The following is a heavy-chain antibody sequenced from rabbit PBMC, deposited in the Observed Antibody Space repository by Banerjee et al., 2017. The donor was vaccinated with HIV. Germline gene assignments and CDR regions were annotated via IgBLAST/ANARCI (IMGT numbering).Heavy chain of an antibody. CDR3: ARAYVDGSVGVWNL. CDR1: GFSFNNNYV. V-gene: IGHV1S45*01. CDR2: INTSSGNT. J-gene: IGHJ4*01. Sequence: QEQLEESGGDLVKPEGSLTLTCTASGFSFNNNYVMCWVRQAPGKWLEWIACINTSSGNTVYASWAKGRSTVSKTSSTTVTLQMTSLTVADTATYFCARAYVDGSVGVWNLGGPGTLVTVS. D-gene: IGHD5-1*01.